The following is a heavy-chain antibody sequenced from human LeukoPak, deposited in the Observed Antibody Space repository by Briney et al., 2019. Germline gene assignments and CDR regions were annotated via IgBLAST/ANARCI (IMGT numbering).Heavy chain of an antibody. J-gene: IGHJ4*02. CDR3: AKGNSGWYLAFDY. D-gene: IGHD6-19*01. Sequence: GGSLRLSCAASGFTFSSYGMSWVRQAPGKGLEWVSAISGSGGSTYYADSVKGRFTISRDNSKNTLYLQMNSLRAEDTAVYYCAKGNSGWYLAFDYWAREPWSPSPQ. CDR2: ISGSGGST. V-gene: IGHV3-23*01. CDR1: GFTFSSYG.